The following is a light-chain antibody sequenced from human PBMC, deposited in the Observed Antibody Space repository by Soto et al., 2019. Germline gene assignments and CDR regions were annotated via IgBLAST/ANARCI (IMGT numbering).Light chain of an antibody. CDR3: QQYDTSPYT. V-gene: IGKV3-20*01. CDR2: GAS. Sequence: EIVMTQSPASLSVSPGERATLSCRASQSISSNLAWYQQKPGQGPRLLIIGASSRAAGIPDRFSASGSGADFTLTISRLEPEDFGVYYCQQYDTSPYTFGQGTKLEI. CDR1: QSISSN. J-gene: IGKJ2*01.